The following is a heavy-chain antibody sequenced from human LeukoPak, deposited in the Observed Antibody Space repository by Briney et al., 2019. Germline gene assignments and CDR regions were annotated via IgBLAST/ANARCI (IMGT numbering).Heavy chain of an antibody. CDR1: GYTFTSYA. Sequence: ASVKVSCTASGYTFTSYAMHWVRQAPGQRLEWMGWINAGNGNTKYSQKFQGRVTITRDTSASTAYMELSSLRSEDTAVYYCARGTSFEWVNPQLDYWGQGTLVTVSS. CDR3: ARGTSFEWVNPQLDY. CDR2: INAGNGNT. D-gene: IGHD3-9*01. J-gene: IGHJ4*02. V-gene: IGHV1-3*01.